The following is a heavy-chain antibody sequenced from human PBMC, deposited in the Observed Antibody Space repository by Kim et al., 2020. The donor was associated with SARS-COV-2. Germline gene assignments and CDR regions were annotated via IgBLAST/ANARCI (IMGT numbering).Heavy chain of an antibody. CDR1: GFTFSNAW. CDR2: IKSKTDGGTT. CDR3: TTLVLHYYDSSGYYTNYYYGMDV. D-gene: IGHD3-22*01. J-gene: IGHJ6*02. V-gene: IGHV3-15*01. Sequence: GGSLRLSCAASGFTFSNAWMSWVRQAPGKGLEWVGRIKSKTDGGTTDYAAPVKGRFTISRDDSKNTLYLQMNSLKTEDTAVYYCTTLVLHYYDSSGYYTNYYYGMDVWGQGTTVTVSS.